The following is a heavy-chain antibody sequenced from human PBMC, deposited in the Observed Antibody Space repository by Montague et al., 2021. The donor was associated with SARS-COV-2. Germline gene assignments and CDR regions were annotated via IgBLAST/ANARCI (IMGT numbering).Heavy chain of an antibody. D-gene: IGHD6-13*01. CDR3: ARHWGIAAAGN. Sequence: SETLSLTCSVSSGSITDRTYYWGCIRQSPGKGLEWIGAINYSGTTYYXPSLKSRVTISLDTAKNQFSLKMTSVTAADTAVYYCARHWGIAAAGNWGQGTLVTVSS. CDR1: SGSITDRTYY. V-gene: IGHV4-39*01. CDR2: INYSGTT. J-gene: IGHJ4*02.